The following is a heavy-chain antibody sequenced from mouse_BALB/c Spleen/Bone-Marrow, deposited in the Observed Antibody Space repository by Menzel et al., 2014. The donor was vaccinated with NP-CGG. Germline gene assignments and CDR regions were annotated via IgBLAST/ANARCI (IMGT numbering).Heavy chain of an antibody. CDR3: AFYYYGSSLFAY. J-gene: IGHJ3*01. CDR2: IDPANGNT. V-gene: IGHV14-3*02. D-gene: IGHD1-1*01. Sequence: EVKLVESGAELVKPGASVKLSCTASGFNIKDTYMHWVKQRPEQGLEWIGRIDPANGNTKYDPKFQGKATITADTSSNTAYLQLSSLTSDDTAVYYCAFYYYGSSLFAYWGQGTLVTVSA. CDR1: GFNIKDTY.